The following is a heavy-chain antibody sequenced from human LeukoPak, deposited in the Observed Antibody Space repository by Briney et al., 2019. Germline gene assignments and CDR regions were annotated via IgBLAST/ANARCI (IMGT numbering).Heavy chain of an antibody. D-gene: IGHD2-21*01. J-gene: IGHJ3*02. CDR1: GFTFDDYA. CDR3: AKDIGGDLFYAFDI. Sequence: GGSLRLSCAASGFTFDDYAMHWVRQAPGKGLEWVSGISWNSGSIGYADSVKGRFTISRDNAKNSLYLQMNSLRAEDTALYYCAKDIGGDLFYAFDIWGQGTMVTVSS. V-gene: IGHV3-9*01. CDR2: ISWNSGSI.